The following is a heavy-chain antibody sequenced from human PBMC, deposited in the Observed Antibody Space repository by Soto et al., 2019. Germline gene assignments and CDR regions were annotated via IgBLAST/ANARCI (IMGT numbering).Heavy chain of an antibody. Sequence: GASVKVSCKASGYTFTNFPIHWVRQGPGQGLEWMGWINATNGDTGYSQKFQGRVTLTRDTSASIAYMELSSLRSEDTAVYYCARNDYYGSGIYYFDSWGQGTLVTVSS. D-gene: IGHD3-10*01. CDR2: INATNGDT. J-gene: IGHJ4*02. V-gene: IGHV1-3*01. CDR1: GYTFTNFP. CDR3: ARNDYYGSGIYYFDS.